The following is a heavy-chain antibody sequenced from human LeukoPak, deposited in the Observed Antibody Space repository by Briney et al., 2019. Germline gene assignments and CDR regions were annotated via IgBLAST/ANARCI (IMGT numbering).Heavy chain of an antibody. CDR3: ARHVSGWFGELVYYYMDV. CDR2: IYYSGST. CDR1: LGSTIGYY. Sequence: SETLSLTCTVSLGSTIGYYCSCSCHPPRKGLWRVWDIYYSGSTNYNPSLKSRVTISVDTSKNQFSLKLSSVTAADTAVYYCARHVSGWFGELVYYYMDVWGKGTTVTVSS. D-gene: IGHD3-10*01. V-gene: IGHV4-59*08. J-gene: IGHJ6*03.